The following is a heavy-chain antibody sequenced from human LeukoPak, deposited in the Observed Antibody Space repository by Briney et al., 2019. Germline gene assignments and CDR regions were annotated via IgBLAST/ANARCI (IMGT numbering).Heavy chain of an antibody. J-gene: IGHJ4*02. CDR1: GYSFTSYW. V-gene: IGHV5-51*01. CDR3: ARVIRSYSSGWHVWAALDY. Sequence: GESLKISCKGSGYSFTSYWIGWVRQMPGKGLERMGIIYPGDSDTRYSPSFQGQVTISADKSISTAYLQWSSLKASDTAMYYCARVIRSYSSGWHVWAALDYWGQGTLVTVSS. D-gene: IGHD6-19*01. CDR2: IYPGDSDT.